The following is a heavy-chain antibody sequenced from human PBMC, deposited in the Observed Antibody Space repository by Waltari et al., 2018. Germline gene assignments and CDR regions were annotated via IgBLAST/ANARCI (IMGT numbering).Heavy chain of an antibody. J-gene: IGHJ6*02. CDR2: NHHSAST. CDR3: ARGPHRNRLEVRNNNYGMDV. Sequence: QVQLQQCGAGLLKPSETLSLTCAVYGGSFSGSSCTWIRQPPGKGLEWIGENHHSASTNSDPSLKSRVTTSVDTSKKQVSLKLRSVTAADTAVYYCARGPHRNRLEVRNNNYGMDVWGQGTTVTVSS. D-gene: IGHD5-12*01. CDR1: GGSFSGSS. V-gene: IGHV4-34*01.